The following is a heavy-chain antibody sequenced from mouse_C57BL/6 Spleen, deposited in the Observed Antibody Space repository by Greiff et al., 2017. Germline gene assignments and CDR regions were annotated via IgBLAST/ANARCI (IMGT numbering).Heavy chain of an antibody. CDR1: GFTFSSYT. CDR2: ISGGGGNT. CDR3: ARQPPWDNYFDY. J-gene: IGHJ2*01. V-gene: IGHV5-9*01. D-gene: IGHD4-1*01. Sequence: EVQVVESGGGLVKPGGSLKLSCAASGFTFSSYTMSWVRQTPEKRLEWVATISGGGGNTYYPDSVKGRFTISRDNAKNTLYLQMSSLRSEDTALYYCARQPPWDNYFDYWGQGTTLTVSS.